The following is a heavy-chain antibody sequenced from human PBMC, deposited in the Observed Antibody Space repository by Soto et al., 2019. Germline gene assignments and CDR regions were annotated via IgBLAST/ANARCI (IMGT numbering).Heavy chain of an antibody. J-gene: IGHJ4*02. CDR2: ISGSGGST. D-gene: IGHD6-19*01. CDR3: AKTPGIAVATSYYFDY. CDR1: GFTFSSYA. V-gene: IGHV3-23*01. Sequence: PGGSLRLSCAASGFTFSSYAMSWVRQAPGKGLEWVSAISGSGGSTYYADSVKGRFTISRDNSKNTLYLQMNSLRAEDTAVYYCAKTPGIAVATSYYFDYWGQGTLVTVSS.